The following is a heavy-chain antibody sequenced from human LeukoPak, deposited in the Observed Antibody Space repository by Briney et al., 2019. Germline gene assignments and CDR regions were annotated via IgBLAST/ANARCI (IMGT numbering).Heavy chain of an antibody. D-gene: IGHD4-23*01. V-gene: IGHV1-46*03. Sequence: ASVKVSCKASGYTFTSYYMHWVRQAPGQGLEWMGMINPSGGSTSYAQKFQGRVAMTRDTSTSIVYMELSSLRSEDTAVYYCARVGKRYWFDPWGQGALVTVSS. CDR3: ARVGKRYWFDP. CDR1: GYTFTSYY. CDR2: INPSGGST. J-gene: IGHJ5*02.